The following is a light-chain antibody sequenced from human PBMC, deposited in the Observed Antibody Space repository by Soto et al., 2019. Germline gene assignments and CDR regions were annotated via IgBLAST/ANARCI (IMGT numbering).Light chain of an antibody. Sequence: DIVMTQSPDSLAVSLGERATINCKSSQSVLYSSTNKNYLAWYQQKPGQPPKLLIYWASTRESGVPDRFSGSGSGTDFTLTVSGLQAEDVATYYCHQYYISPYTFGQGTKLEIK. CDR1: QSVLYSSTNKNY. CDR3: HQYYISPYT. V-gene: IGKV4-1*01. CDR2: WAS. J-gene: IGKJ2*01.